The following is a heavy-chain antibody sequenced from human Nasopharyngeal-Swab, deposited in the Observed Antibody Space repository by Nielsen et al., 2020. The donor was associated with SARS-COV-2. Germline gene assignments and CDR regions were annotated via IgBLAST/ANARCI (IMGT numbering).Heavy chain of an antibody. V-gene: IGHV3-48*04. Sequence: GESLKISCVASGFPFSPYGMNWVRQAPGKGLEWRSYIGTSSSTSYYADSVKGRFTISRDTAKNSLYLQMNSLRAEDTAVYYCTSGWFDPWGPGTLVTVSS. CDR3: TSGWFDP. J-gene: IGHJ5*02. CDR2: IGTSSSTS. CDR1: GFPFSPYG.